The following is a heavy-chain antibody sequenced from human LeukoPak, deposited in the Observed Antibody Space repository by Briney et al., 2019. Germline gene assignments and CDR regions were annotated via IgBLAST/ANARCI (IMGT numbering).Heavy chain of an antibody. CDR1: GGSISQYY. CDR3: ARFNYYDSSGYYSPLYYYYYYYMDV. J-gene: IGHJ6*03. V-gene: IGHV4-38-2*02. CDR2: IYHSGST. D-gene: IGHD3-22*01. Sequence: SETLSLTCTLSGGSISQYYWSWIRQPPGKGLGWIGSIYHSGSTYYNPSLKSRVTISVDTSKNQFSLKLSSVTAADTAVYYCARFNYYDSSGYYSPLYYYYYYYMDVWGEGTTVTVSS.